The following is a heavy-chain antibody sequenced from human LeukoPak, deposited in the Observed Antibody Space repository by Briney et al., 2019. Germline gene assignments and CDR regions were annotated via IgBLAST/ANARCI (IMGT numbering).Heavy chain of an antibody. CDR2: INHSGST. CDR1: GGSLSGYS. CDR3: ARVPGRPADVFDH. V-gene: IGHV4-34*01. J-gene: IGHJ4*02. Sequence: KTSETLSLTCAVYGGSLSGYSWSWIRQPPGKGLEWIGEINHSGSTNYNPSLKSRVTISADTSKNQFSLKLSAVTAADTAFYYCARVPGRPADVFDHWGQGTLVTASS. D-gene: IGHD2-2*01.